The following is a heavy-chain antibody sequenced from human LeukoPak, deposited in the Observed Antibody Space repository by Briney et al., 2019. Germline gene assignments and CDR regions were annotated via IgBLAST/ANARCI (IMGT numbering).Heavy chain of an antibody. V-gene: IGHV4-4*07. Sequence: PSETLSLTCTVSGGSISSYYWSWIRQPAGKAPEWTGRIYSSGIINYNPSLKSRVTMSLDNSKNQLSLKLSYVTAADTAVYYCARDTGKSGYPDYWGQGTLVTVSS. CDR1: GGSISSYY. CDR3: ARDTGKSGYPDY. D-gene: IGHD3-3*01. J-gene: IGHJ4*02. CDR2: IYSSGII.